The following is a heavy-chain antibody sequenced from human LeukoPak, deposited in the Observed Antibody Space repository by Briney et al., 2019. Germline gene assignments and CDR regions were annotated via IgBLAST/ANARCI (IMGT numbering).Heavy chain of an antibody. V-gene: IGHV5-51*01. CDR2: IYPGDSDT. Sequence: GESLKISCKGSGYSFTSYWIGWVRQMPGKGLEWMGIIYPGDSDTRYSPSFQGQVAISADKSISTAYLQWSSLKASDTAMYYCARHAAAYGSGSYGSDSDYWGQGTLVTVSS. D-gene: IGHD3-10*01. CDR3: ARHAAAYGSGSYGSDSDY. CDR1: GYSFTSYW. J-gene: IGHJ4*02.